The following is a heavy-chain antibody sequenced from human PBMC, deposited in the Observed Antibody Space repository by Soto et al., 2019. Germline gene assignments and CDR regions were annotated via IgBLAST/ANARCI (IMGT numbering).Heavy chain of an antibody. CDR3: AKHPAVGSYCYFDS. V-gene: IGHV3-23*01. J-gene: IGHJ4*01. Sequence: GGSLRFSCAASGFTFSNYAMGWVRQAPGKGLEWVSSVSGSGASTYYPDSVRGRFTISRDNSKNTLYLQVNSLRAEDTAVYYCAKHPAVGSYCYFDSWGHGTLVTVSS. D-gene: IGHD1-26*01. CDR1: GFTFSNYA. CDR2: VSGSGAST.